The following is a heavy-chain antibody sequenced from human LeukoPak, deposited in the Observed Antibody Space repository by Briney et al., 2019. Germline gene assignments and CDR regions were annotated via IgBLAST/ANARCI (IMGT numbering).Heavy chain of an antibody. V-gene: IGHV3-48*04. D-gene: IGHD4-17*01. J-gene: IGHJ3*02. Sequence: GGSLRLSCAASGFTFSNYSMNWVRQAPGKGLEWVSYISSSSSTIYYADSVKGRFTISRDNAKNSLYLQMNSLRVEDTAVYYCARDQGTTVTSYSFDIWGQGTMVTVSS. CDR2: ISSSSSTI. CDR1: GFTFSNYS. CDR3: ARDQGTTVTSYSFDI.